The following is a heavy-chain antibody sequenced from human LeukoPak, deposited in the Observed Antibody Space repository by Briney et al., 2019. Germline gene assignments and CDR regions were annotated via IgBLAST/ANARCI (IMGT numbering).Heavy chain of an antibody. V-gene: IGHV1-2*02. D-gene: IGHD2-2*01. CDR2: INPNSGGT. Sequence: GASVKVSCKASGYTFTGYYMHWVRQAPGQGLEWMGWINPNSGGTNYAQKFQGRVTMTRDTSISTAYMELSSLRSEDTAVYYCARGAGIVVVPAAPTDYWGQGALVTVSS. J-gene: IGHJ4*02. CDR3: ARGAGIVVVPAAPTDY. CDR1: GYTFTGYY.